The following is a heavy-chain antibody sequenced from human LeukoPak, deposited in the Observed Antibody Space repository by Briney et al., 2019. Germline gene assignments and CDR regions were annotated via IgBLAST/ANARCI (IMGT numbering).Heavy chain of an antibody. J-gene: IGHJ4*02. CDR2: LYSSGNT. V-gene: IGHV3-53*01. CDR1: GFTVSNNY. CDR3: ATDREGDPSAYYLV. D-gene: IGHD3-22*01. Sequence: PGGSLRLSCVASGFTVSNNYMSWVRQTPGKGLEWVSILYSSGNTYYADSVKGRFTISRDNSKNTLYLQMNSLRAEDSAVYYCATDREGDPSAYYLVGGQGTLITVSS.